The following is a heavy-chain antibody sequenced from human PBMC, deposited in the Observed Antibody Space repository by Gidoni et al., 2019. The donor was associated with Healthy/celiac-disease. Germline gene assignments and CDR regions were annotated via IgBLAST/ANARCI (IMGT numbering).Heavy chain of an antibody. V-gene: IGHV4-4*02. CDR3: ARYSDYYDSSGPTDY. D-gene: IGHD3-22*01. Sequence: QVQLQESGSVLVTPSETLSLTCPVSGGPISSSNWWSWVRQPPGKGLEWIGEIYHSGSTNYNTSLKSRVTISVDKSKNQFSLKLSSVTAADTAVYYCARYSDYYDSSGPTDYWGQGTLVTVSS. CDR2: IYHSGST. CDR1: GGPISSSNW. J-gene: IGHJ4*02.